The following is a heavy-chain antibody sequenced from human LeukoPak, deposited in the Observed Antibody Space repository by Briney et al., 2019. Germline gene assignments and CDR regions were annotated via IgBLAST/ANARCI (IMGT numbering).Heavy chain of an antibody. CDR1: GGSISSSSYY. CDR3: ARVSPRRYCSSTSCFHTRAEYFQH. D-gene: IGHD2-2*01. V-gene: IGHV4-39*01. CDR2: IYYSGST. Sequence: SETLSLTCTVSGGSISSSSYYWGWIRQPPGKGLEWIGSIYYSGSTYYNPSLKSRVTISVDTSKNQFSLKLSSVTAADTAVYYCARVSPRRYCSSTSCFHTRAEYFQHWGQGTLVTVSS. J-gene: IGHJ1*01.